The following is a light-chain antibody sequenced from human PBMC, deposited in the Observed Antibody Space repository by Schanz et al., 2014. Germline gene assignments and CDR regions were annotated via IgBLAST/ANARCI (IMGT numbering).Light chain of an antibody. CDR1: QGISSH. J-gene: IGKJ1*01. CDR2: GAS. CDR3: QKYNSAPQT. V-gene: IGKV1-9*01. Sequence: IQLTQSPSSLSASVGDRVTITCRASQGISSHLAWYQQKPGKAPKLLIYGASTLQIGVPSRFSGSGSGTDFTLAISSLQPEDVATYYCQKYNSAPQTFGQGTKVEIK.